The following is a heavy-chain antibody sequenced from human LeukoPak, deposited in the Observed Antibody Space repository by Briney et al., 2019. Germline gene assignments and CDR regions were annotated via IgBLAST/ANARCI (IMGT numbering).Heavy chain of an antibody. J-gene: IGHJ4*02. CDR3: ARGWGAAAGTGDY. CDR2: INTNTGNP. Sequence: ASVKVSCKASGYTFTSYDINWVRQAPGQGLEWMGWINTNTGNPTYAQGFTGRFVFSLDTSVSTAYLQISSLKAEDTAVYYCARGWGAAAGTGDYWGQGTLVTVSS. D-gene: IGHD6-13*01. CDR1: GYTFTSYD. V-gene: IGHV7-4-1*02.